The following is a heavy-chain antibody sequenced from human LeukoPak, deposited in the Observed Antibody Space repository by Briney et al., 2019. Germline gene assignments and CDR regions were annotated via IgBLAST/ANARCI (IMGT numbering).Heavy chain of an antibody. Sequence: SETLSLTCAVYGGSFSGYYWSWIRQPPGKGLEWIGEINHSGRTNYNPSLKSRVTISVDTSKNQFSLKLSSVTAADAAVYYCARLRFLEWLLPEYYFGYWGQGTLVTVSS. D-gene: IGHD3-3*01. J-gene: IGHJ4*02. CDR2: INHSGRT. V-gene: IGHV4-34*01. CDR1: GGSFSGYY. CDR3: ARLRFLEWLLPEYYFGY.